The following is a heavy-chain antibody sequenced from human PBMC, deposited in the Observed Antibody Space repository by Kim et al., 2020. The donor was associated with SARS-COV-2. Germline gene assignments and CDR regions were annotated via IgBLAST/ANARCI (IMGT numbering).Heavy chain of an antibody. V-gene: IGHV1-8*01. CDR3: ARALRYFDWLLSHYYYYYMDV. D-gene: IGHD3-9*01. CDR2: MNPNSGNT. J-gene: IGHJ6*03. CDR1: GYTFTSYD. Sequence: ASGKVSCKASGYTFTSYDINWVRQATGQGLEWMGWMNPNSGNTGYAQKFQGRVTMTRNTSISTAYMELSSLRSEDTAVYYCARALRYFDWLLSHYYYYYMDVWGKGTTVTVSS.